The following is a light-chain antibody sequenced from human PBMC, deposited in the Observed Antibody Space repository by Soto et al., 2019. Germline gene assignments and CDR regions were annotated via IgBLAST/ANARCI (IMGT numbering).Light chain of an antibody. V-gene: IGLV2-23*02. CDR1: SSDVGSYNL. Sequence: QSALTQPASVSGSPGQSITISCTGTSSDVGSYNLVSWYQQHPGKAPKLMIYEVSKRPSGVSNRFSGSKSGNTASLTISGLQAEDEADYYCCSYAGSSIVNVFGTGTKLTVL. CDR3: CSYAGSSIVNV. J-gene: IGLJ1*01. CDR2: EVS.